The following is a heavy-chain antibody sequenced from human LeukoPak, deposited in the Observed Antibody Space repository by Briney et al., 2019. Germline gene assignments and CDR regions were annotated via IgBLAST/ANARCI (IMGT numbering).Heavy chain of an antibody. D-gene: IGHD4-17*01. CDR3: ARESYDYGDYRISWFDP. J-gene: IGHJ5*02. V-gene: IGHV1-18*01. CDR1: GYTFTSYG. CDR2: ISAYNGNT. Sequence: ASVKVSCKASGYTFTSYGISWVRPAPGQGLEWMGWISAYNGNTNYAQKLQGRVTMTTDTSTSTAYMELRSLRSDDTAVYYCARESYDYGDYRISWFDPWGQGTLVTVSS.